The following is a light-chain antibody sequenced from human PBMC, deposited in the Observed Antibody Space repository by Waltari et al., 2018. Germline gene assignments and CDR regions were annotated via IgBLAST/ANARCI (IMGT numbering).Light chain of an antibody. Sequence: IHMTHSPSSLSASVLYRVSITCRASQTINIYLALYQQKPGKVPKLLIYGASSLQSGVPYRLSGRGSGKEFTLTISSLQPEDFETYYCQQHNSQNINFGGGKKVEIK. J-gene: IGKJ4*01. CDR1: QTINIY. CDR3: QQHNSQNIN. V-gene: IGKV1-17*03. CDR2: GAS.